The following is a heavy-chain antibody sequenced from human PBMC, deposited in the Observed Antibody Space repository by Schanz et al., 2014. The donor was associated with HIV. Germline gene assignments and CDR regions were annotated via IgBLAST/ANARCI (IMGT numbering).Heavy chain of an antibody. Sequence: EVVLVESGGGLIQPGGSLRLSCAVSGLTFSAYGMNWVRQAPGKELEWLSYISGSGATIHYADSIRGRFIISRDNGKSSLYLEMDSLRAEDTAVYYCAKDFPDYYHNSGYFRYWGQGTLVTVSS. D-gene: IGHD3-22*01. V-gene: IGHV3-48*01. CDR3: AKDFPDYYHNSGYFRY. CDR1: GLTFSAYG. J-gene: IGHJ4*02. CDR2: ISGSGATI.